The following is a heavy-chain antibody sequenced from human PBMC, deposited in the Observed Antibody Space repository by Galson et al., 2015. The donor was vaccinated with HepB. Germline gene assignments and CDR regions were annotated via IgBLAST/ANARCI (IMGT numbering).Heavy chain of an antibody. V-gene: IGHV3-48*02. Sequence: SLRLSCAASGFTFSSYSMNWVRQAPGKGLEWVSYISSSSSTIYYADSVKGRFTISRDNAKNSLYLQMNSLRDEDTAVYYCARENYDFWSGYSYYYYGMDVWGQGTTVTVSS. CDR1: GFTFSSYS. CDR3: ARENYDFWSGYSYYYYGMDV. D-gene: IGHD3-3*01. CDR2: ISSSSSTI. J-gene: IGHJ6*02.